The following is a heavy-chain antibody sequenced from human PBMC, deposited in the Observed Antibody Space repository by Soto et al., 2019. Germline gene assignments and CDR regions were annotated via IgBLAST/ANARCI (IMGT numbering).Heavy chain of an antibody. D-gene: IGHD6-19*01. Sequence: GGALRLSCAASGFTFSSYGMHWVRQAPGKGLVWVGVISYDGSNKYYADSVKGRFTISRDNSKNTLYLQMNSLRAEDTAVYYCAKDSVAGTSISYYYYGMDVWGQGTTVTVSS. CDR2: ISYDGSNK. CDR1: GFTFSSYG. CDR3: AKDSVAGTSISYYYYGMDV. V-gene: IGHV3-30*18. J-gene: IGHJ6*02.